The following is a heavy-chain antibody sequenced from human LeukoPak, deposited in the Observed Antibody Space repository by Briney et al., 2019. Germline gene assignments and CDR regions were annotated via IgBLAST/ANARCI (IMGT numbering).Heavy chain of an antibody. CDR3: AKVHYYGSGRGYFDY. V-gene: IGHV3-23*01. D-gene: IGHD3-10*01. J-gene: IGHJ4*02. CDR1: GFTFSSYA. CDR2: ISGSASST. Sequence: GGSLRLSCAASGFTFSSYAMSWVHQAPGKGLEWVSIISGSASSTYYADSVKDRFTISRDNSKNTLYLQMNSLRAEDTAVYYCAKVHYYGSGRGYFDYWGQGTLVTVSS.